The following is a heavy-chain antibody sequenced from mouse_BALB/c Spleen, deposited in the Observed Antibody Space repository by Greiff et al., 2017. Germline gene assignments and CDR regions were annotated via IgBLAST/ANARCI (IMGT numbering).Heavy chain of an antibody. J-gene: IGHJ4*01. V-gene: IGHV1S41*01. CDR3: ARTGGTITYYAMDY. Sequence: DLVKPGASVKLSCKTSGYTFTSYWINWIKQRPGQGLEWIGRIAPGSGSTYYNEMFKGKATLTVDTSSSTAYIQLSSLSSEDSAVYFCARTGGTITYYAMDYWGQGTSVTVSS. D-gene: IGHD2-14*01. CDR1: GYTFTSYW. CDR2: IAPGSGST.